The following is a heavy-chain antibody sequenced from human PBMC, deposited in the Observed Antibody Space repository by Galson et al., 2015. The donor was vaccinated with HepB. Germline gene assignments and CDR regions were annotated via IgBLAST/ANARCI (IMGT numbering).Heavy chain of an antibody. CDR1: GYTFTSYD. V-gene: IGHV1-8*01. CDR3: ARGDFWSGYSNYYYGMDV. Sequence: SVKVSCKASGYTFTSYDINWVRQATGQGLEWMGWMNPNSGNTGYAQMFQGRVTMTRNTSISTAYMELSSPRSEDTAVYYCARGDFWSGYSNYYYGMDVWGQGTTVTVSS. CDR2: MNPNSGNT. D-gene: IGHD3-3*01. J-gene: IGHJ6*02.